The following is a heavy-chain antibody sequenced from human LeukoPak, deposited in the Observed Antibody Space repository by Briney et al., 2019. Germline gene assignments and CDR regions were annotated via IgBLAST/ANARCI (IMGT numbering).Heavy chain of an antibody. CDR2: IRQDGNVK. Sequence: GVSLRLSCATSGFTFDSHWMTWVRQAPGKGLQWVASIRQDGNVKYYVDSVQGRFTISRDNAMNSLYLQMNSLRAEDTAVYYCARWSHDSSGYYWISSWGQGTLVTVSS. D-gene: IGHD3-22*01. CDR3: ARWSHDSSGYYWISS. CDR1: GFTFDSHW. J-gene: IGHJ5*02. V-gene: IGHV3-7*01.